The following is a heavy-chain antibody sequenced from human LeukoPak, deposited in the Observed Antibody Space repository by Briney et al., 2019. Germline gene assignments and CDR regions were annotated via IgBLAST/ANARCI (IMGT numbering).Heavy chain of an antibody. CDR2: IYTSEST. D-gene: IGHD6-13*01. V-gene: IGHV4-4*07. CDR3: AGAKIKTGNFDY. J-gene: IGHJ4*02. Sequence: PSETLSLTCSVSGASISSYYWSWIRQPAGKTLEWIGRIYTSESTNYNPSLKSRVTMSVGTSKGQFSLKLSSVTAADTAVYYCAGAKIKTGNFDYWGQGTLVTVSS. CDR1: GASISSYY.